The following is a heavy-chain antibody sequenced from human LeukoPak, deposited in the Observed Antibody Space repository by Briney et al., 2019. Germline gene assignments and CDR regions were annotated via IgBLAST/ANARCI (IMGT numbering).Heavy chain of an antibody. Sequence: GGSLRLSCAASGFTFSSYSMNWVRQAPGKGLECVSSISSSSTTIYYADSVKGRFTISRDNAKNSLYLQMNSLRAEDTAVYYCARNFHRRLYDSSGYYPYWGQGTLVTVSS. CDR1: GFTFSSYS. CDR3: ARNFHRRLYDSSGYYPY. CDR2: ISSSSTTI. V-gene: IGHV3-48*01. D-gene: IGHD3-22*01. J-gene: IGHJ4*02.